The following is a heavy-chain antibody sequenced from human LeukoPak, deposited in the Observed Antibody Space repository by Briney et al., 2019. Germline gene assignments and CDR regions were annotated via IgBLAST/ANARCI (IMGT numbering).Heavy chain of an antibody. D-gene: IGHD4-17*01. V-gene: IGHV4-38-2*02. CDR1: HDSISNSLY. Sequence: SEPLSLTCSGSHDSISNSLYWGWLRQPPGKGLEWIGSIYRSGSTFYNPSLKSRVTISLDTSKNQFSLKLSSVTAADTAVYFCARGTYGYYMDVWGKGTTVTVSS. CDR3: ARGTYGYYMDV. CDR2: IYRSGST. J-gene: IGHJ6*03.